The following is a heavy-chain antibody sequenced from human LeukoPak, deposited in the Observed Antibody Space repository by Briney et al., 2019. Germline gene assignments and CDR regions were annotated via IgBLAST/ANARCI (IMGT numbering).Heavy chain of an antibody. Sequence: SETLSLTCTVSGGSISSGSYYWSWIRQSAGKGLEWIGYIYYSGSTNYNPSLKSRVTISVDTSKNQFSLKLSSVTAADTAVYYCARGHGYCSSTSCSPGYYYYMDVWGKGTTVTVSS. V-gene: IGHV4-61*10. CDR3: ARGHGYCSSTSCSPGYYYYMDV. CDR2: IYYSGST. D-gene: IGHD2-2*01. J-gene: IGHJ6*03. CDR1: GGSISSGSYY.